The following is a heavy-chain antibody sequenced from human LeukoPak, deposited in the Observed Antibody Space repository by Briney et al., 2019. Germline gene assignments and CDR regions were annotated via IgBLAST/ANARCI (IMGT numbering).Heavy chain of an antibody. V-gene: IGHV1-69*04. D-gene: IGHD4-17*01. J-gene: IGHJ6*02. CDR1: GGTFSSYA. CDR3: ARVYGDSYSREYYYYGMDV. CDR2: IIPILGIA. Sequence: GASVKVSCKASGGTFSSYAISWVRQAPGQGLEWMGRIIPILGIANYAQKFQGRVTITADKSTSTAYMELSSLRSEDTAVYYCARVYGDSYSREYYYYGMDVWGQGTTVTVSS.